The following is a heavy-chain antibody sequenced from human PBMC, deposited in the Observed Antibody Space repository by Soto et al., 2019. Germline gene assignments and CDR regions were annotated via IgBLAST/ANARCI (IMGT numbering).Heavy chain of an antibody. CDR1: GGTFSSYA. Sequence: QVQLVQSGAEVKKPGSSVKVSCKASGGTFSSYAISWVRQAPGQGLEWMGGIIPIFGIANYAQKFQGRVTITADESTRTAYMELGSLRSEDTAVYYCARGEKPSKYSSSWILQHWGQGTLVTVSS. J-gene: IGHJ1*01. D-gene: IGHD6-13*01. CDR2: IIPIFGIA. CDR3: ARGEKPSKYSSSWILQH. V-gene: IGHV1-69*01.